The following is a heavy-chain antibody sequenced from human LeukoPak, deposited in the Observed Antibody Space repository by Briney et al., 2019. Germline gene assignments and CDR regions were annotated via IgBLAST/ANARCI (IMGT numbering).Heavy chain of an antibody. CDR2: INHSAST. J-gene: IGHJ6*03. CDR3: ARVYYYYMDV. Sequence: KPSETLSLTCAVYGGSFSGYYWSWIRQPPGSGLEWIGEINHSASTNYNPSLKSRVTISVDTSKNQFSLKLSSVPAADTAVYYCARVYYYYMDVWGKGTTVTVSS. V-gene: IGHV4-34*01. CDR1: GGSFSGYY.